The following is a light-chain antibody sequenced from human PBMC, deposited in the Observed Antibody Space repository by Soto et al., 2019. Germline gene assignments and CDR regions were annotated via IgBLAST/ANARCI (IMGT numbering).Light chain of an antibody. CDR3: QHFRT. J-gene: IGKJ5*01. CDR1: QSVSSSY. Sequence: EVVLTQSPGTLSLSPGERATLSCRASQSVSSSYVAWYQQKRGQAPRLLMYGASSRATGIPDRCRCSGSGTDFTLTISRLEPEDFVLYYCQHFRTFGQGTRLQI. CDR2: GAS. V-gene: IGKV3-20*01.